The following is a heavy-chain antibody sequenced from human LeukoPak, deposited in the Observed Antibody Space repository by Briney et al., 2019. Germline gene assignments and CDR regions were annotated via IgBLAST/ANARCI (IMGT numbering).Heavy chain of an antibody. J-gene: IGHJ3*02. Sequence: ASVKVSCKASGGTFSSYAISWVRQAPGQGLEWMGIINPSGSSTSYAQKFQGRVTMTRDTSTSTVYVELSSLRSEDTAAYYCAGGTTNTKGAFDMWGQGTMVTVSS. CDR1: GGTFSSYA. V-gene: IGHV1-46*01. CDR2: INPSGSST. CDR3: AGGTTNTKGAFDM. D-gene: IGHD2-8*01.